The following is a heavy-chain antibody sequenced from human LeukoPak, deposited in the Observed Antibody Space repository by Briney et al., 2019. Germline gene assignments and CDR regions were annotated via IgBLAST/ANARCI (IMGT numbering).Heavy chain of an antibody. CDR3: ASSGSSWYVFDY. V-gene: IGHV1-18*01. CDR1: GYTFTSYG. CDR2: ISAYNGNT. J-gene: IGHJ4*02. D-gene: IGHD6-13*01. Sequence: ASVKFSCKASGYTFTSYGISWVRQAPGQGLEWMGWISAYNGNTNHAQKLQGRATMTTDTSTSTAYMELRSLRSDDTAVYYCASSGSSWYVFDYWGQGTLVTVSS.